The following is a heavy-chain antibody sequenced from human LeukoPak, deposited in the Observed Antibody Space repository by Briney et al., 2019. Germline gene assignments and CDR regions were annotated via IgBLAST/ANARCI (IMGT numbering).Heavy chain of an antibody. CDR2: ISSSSSYI. CDR3: ARAPEYYYDSSGSSDY. Sequence: GGSLRLSCAASGFTFSDYYMSWIRQAPGKGLEWVSYISSSSSYIYYADSVKGRFTISRDNAKNSLYLQMNSLRAEDTAVYYCARAPEYYYDSSGSSDYWGQGTLVTVSS. V-gene: IGHV3-11*06. J-gene: IGHJ4*02. CDR1: GFTFSDYY. D-gene: IGHD3-22*01.